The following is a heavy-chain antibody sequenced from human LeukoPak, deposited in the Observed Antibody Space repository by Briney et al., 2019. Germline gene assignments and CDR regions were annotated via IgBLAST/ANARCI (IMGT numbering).Heavy chain of an antibody. V-gene: IGHV3-23*01. J-gene: IGHJ4*02. D-gene: IGHD6-25*01. CDR3: ARDRGSLFDTAHLDY. CDR2: ISGSDT. Sequence: SGGSLRLSCAASGFNSRGSAMSWVRQIPGKGLEWVSGISGSDTFIADSVKGRFTISRDDSENTLYLQMNSLRVEDTAVYYCARDRGSLFDTAHLDYWGQGTQVTVSS. CDR1: GFNSRGSA.